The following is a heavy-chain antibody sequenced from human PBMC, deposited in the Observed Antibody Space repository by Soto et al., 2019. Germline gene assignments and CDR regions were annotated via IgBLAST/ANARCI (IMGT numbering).Heavy chain of an antibody. CDR1: GGTFSSYA. CDR2: IIPIFGTA. D-gene: IGHD2-15*01. V-gene: IGHV1-69*01. J-gene: IGHJ6*02. Sequence: QVQLVQSGAEVKKPVSSVKVSCKASGGTFSSYAISWVRQAPGQGLEWMGGIIPIFGTANYAQKFQGRVTITADESTSTAYMELSSLRSEDTAVYYCARSREGYCSGGSCYPNYYYGMDVWGQGTTVTVSS. CDR3: ARSREGYCSGGSCYPNYYYGMDV.